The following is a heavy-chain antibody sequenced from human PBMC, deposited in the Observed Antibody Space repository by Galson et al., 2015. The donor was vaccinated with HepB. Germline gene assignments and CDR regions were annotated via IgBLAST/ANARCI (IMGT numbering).Heavy chain of an antibody. CDR2: IIPIFGTA. J-gene: IGHJ4*02. CDR1: GGTFSSYA. V-gene: IGHV1-69*13. CDR3: ARSEIETVVPTGWMYYFDY. Sequence: SVKVSRKASGGTFSSYAISWVRQAPGQGLEWMGGIIPIFGTANYAQKFQGRVTITADESTSTAYMELSSLRSEDTAVYYCARSEIETVVPTGWMYYFDYWGQGTLVTVSS. D-gene: IGHD4-23*01.